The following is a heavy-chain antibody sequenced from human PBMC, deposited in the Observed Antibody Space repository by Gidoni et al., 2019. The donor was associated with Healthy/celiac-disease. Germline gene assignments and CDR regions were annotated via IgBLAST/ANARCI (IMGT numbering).Heavy chain of an antibody. J-gene: IGHJ5*02. Sequence: QVQLVESGGGVVQPGRSLRLSCAASGFTFRSYGMQWVRQAPGKGLEGVAVISYDGNHKYYADSVKGRFTISRDNSKNTLYLQMNSLRAEDTAVYYCAKDRTRYFDFWSAHPSGFDPWGQGTLVTVSS. D-gene: IGHD3-3*01. CDR3: AKDRTRYFDFWSAHPSGFDP. CDR1: GFTFRSYG. V-gene: IGHV3-30*18. CDR2: ISYDGNHK.